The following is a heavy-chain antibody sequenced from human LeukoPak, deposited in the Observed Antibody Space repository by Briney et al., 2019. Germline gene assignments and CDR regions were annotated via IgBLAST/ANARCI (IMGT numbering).Heavy chain of an antibody. J-gene: IGHJ4*02. CDR3: PRDPETTEGGFGY. Sequence: ASVKVSCKASGYTFTNYGISWVRQAPGQGLEWMGWISIYNGNTDYAQKLRGRVTMTTDTSTSTAYMELRSLRSDDTAVYYCPRDPETTEGGFGYWGQGTLVTVSS. CDR1: GYTFTNYG. D-gene: IGHD1-7*01. CDR2: ISIYNGNT. V-gene: IGHV1-18*01.